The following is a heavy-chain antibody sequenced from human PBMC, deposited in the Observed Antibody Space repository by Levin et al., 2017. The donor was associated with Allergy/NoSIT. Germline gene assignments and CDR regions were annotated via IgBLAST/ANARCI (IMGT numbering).Heavy chain of an antibody. CDR1: GYSFTSYW. J-gene: IGHJ3*02. Sequence: GGSLRLSCKGSGYSFTSYWIGWVRQMPGKGLEWMGIIYPGDSDTRYSPSFQGQVTISADKSISTAYLQWSSLKASDTAMYYCARLNSGYYDSSGQDDAFDIWGQGTMVTVSS. V-gene: IGHV5-51*01. CDR3: ARLNSGYYDSSGQDDAFDI. D-gene: IGHD3-22*01. CDR2: IYPGDSDT.